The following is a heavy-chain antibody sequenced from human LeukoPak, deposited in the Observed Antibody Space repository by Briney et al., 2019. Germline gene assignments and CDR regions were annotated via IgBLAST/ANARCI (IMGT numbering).Heavy chain of an antibody. CDR2: ISYDGSNK. CDR3: ARVGPQWELLPFDY. J-gene: IGHJ4*02. D-gene: IGHD1-26*01. Sequence: GGSLRLSCAASGFTFSSYAMHWVRQAPGKGLEWVAVISYDGSNKYYADSVKGRFTISRDNSKNTLYLQMNSLRAEDTAVYYCARVGPQWELLPFDYWGQGTLVTVSS. CDR1: GFTFSSYA. V-gene: IGHV3-30*04.